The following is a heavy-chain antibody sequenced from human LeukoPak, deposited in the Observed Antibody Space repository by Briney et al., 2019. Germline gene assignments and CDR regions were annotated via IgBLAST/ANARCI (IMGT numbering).Heavy chain of an antibody. J-gene: IGHJ5*02. D-gene: IGHD2-15*01. CDR2: INHSGST. CDR3: ATRVDWFDP. Sequence: SETLSLTCAVYGGSFSGYYWSWIRQPPGKGLEWIGEINHSGSTNYNPSLKSRVTISVDTSKNQFSLKLSSVTAADTAVYYCATRVDWFDPWGQGTLVTVSS. V-gene: IGHV4-34*01. CDR1: GGSFSGYY.